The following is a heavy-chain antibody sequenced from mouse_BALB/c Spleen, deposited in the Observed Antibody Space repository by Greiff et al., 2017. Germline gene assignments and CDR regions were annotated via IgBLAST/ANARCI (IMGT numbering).Heavy chain of an antibody. V-gene: IGHV1-5*01. CDR3: TRDYGNKRFFYYFDY. CDR2: IYPGNSDT. D-gene: IGHD2-1*01. Sequence: EVQLQQSGTVLARPGASVKMSCKASGYTFTSYWMHWVKQRPGQGLEWIGAIYPGNSDTSYNQKFKGKAKLTAVTSTSTAYMELSSLTNEDSAVYYCTRDYGNKRFFYYFDYWGQGTTLTVSS. CDR1: GYTFTSYW. J-gene: IGHJ2*01.